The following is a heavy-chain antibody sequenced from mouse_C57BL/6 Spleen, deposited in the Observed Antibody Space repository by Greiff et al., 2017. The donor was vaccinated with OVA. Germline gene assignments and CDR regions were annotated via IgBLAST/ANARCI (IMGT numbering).Heavy chain of an antibody. J-gene: IGHJ4*01. Sequence: EVMLVESGGGLVKPGGSLKLSCAASGFTFSDYGMHWVRQAPEKGLEWVAYISSGSSTIYYADTVKGRFTISRDNAKNTLFLLMTSLRSEDTAMYYCARNAMDYWGQGTSVTVSS. V-gene: IGHV5-17*01. CDR3: ARNAMDY. CDR2: ISSGSSTI. CDR1: GFTFSDYG.